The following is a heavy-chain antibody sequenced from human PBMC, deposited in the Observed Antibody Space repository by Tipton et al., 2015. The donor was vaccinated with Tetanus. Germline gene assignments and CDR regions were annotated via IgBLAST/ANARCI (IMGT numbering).Heavy chain of an antibody. CDR1: GGSISSDGAY. V-gene: IGHV4-31*03. CDR2: ISNSRST. Sequence: TLSLTCTVSGGSISSDGAYWSWIRQHPGEGLEWIGYISNSRSTYYNPSLKSRVTISVDTSQKQISLKVNSVTAADTAVYYCARRSYCSSSRCFDAFDLWGQGTMVTVSS. CDR3: ARRSYCSSSRCFDAFDL. D-gene: IGHD2-2*01. J-gene: IGHJ3*01.